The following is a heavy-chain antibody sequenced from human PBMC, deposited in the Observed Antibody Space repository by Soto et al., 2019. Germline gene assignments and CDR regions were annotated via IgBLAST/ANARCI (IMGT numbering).Heavy chain of an antibody. J-gene: IGHJ6*04. CDR3: ATSPFRAPSFGMEV. CDR1: GYSFSSYW. CDR2: IYPADSDI. V-gene: IGHV5-51*01. D-gene: IGHD2-2*01. Sequence: PGESLKISCKASGYSFSSYWIAWVRQMPGKGLECMGIIYPADSDIRYSESSEGHVTISADKSISTAYLQSSSLKASDTAIYCCATSPFRAPSFGMEVWRKGTTVIVSA.